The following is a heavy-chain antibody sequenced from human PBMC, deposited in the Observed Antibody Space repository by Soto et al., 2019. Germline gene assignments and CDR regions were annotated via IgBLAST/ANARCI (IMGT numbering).Heavy chain of an antibody. J-gene: IGHJ6*02. CDR1: GFTFSDYY. D-gene: IGHD6-13*01. V-gene: IGHV3-11*06. Sequence: QVQLVESGGGLVKPGGSLRLSCAASGFTFSDYYMSWIRQAPGKGLEWVSYISSSSSYTNYADSVKGRFTISRDNAKNSLYLQRNSLRAEDTAVYYCARDGDSSSWYLGYGMDVWGQGTTVTVSS. CDR2: ISSSSSYT. CDR3: ARDGDSSSWYLGYGMDV.